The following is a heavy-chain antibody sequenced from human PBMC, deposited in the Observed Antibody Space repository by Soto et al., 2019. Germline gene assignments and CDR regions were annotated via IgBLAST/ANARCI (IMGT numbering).Heavy chain of an antibody. CDR1: GFTFSSYA. CDR2: ISGSGGST. CDR3: AKDLTVWFGELLPRFDY. Sequence: EVQLLESGGGLVQPGGSLRLSCAASGFTFSSYAMSWVRQAPGKGLEWVSAISGSGGSTYYADSVKGRFTISRGNSKNTLYLQMNSLRAEDTAVYYCAKDLTVWFGELLPRFDYWGQGTLVTVSS. D-gene: IGHD3-10*01. J-gene: IGHJ4*02. V-gene: IGHV3-23*01.